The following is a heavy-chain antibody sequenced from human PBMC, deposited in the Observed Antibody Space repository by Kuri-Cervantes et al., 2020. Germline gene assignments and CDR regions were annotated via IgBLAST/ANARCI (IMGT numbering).Heavy chain of an antibody. V-gene: IGHV1-24*01. Sequence: ASVKVSCKASGYTFTGYYMHWVRQAPGKGLEWMGGFDPEDGETIYAQKFQGRVTMTEDTSTDTAYMELSSLRSEDTAAYYCATDLYGDYGKRWQYFQHWGQGTLVTVSS. CDR3: ATDLYGDYGKRWQYFQH. J-gene: IGHJ1*01. CDR1: GYTFTGYY. D-gene: IGHD4-17*01. CDR2: FDPEDGET.